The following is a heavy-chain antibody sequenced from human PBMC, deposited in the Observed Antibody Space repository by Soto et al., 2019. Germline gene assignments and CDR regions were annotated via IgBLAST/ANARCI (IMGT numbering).Heavy chain of an antibody. Sequence: SETLSLTCTVSGDSIRSYYWSWIRQPPGKGPECIWFIHYSGRTNYNPSLKSRVSFSVDTSKNQFSLELSSVTAADTAVYYCARDMNDYTTYFDYWGLGTLVTVSS. D-gene: IGHD2-2*02. CDR1: GDSIRSYY. CDR3: ARDMNDYTTYFDY. J-gene: IGHJ4*02. V-gene: IGHV4-59*01. CDR2: IHYSGRT.